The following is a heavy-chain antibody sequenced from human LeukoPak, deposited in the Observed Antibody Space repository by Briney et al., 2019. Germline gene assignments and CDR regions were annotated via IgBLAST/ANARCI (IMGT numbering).Heavy chain of an antibody. J-gene: IGHJ1*01. CDR2: IKGDGNT. CDR3: ARAPSEIGGYYPEYFRH. CDR1: GFTISSYW. D-gene: IGHD3-22*01. V-gene: IGHV3-74*01. Sequence: GGSLRLSCAASGFTISSYWMHWVRQAPGKGLVWVSRIKGDGNTNYADSVKGRFTISRDNAKNTVSLQMNSLRAEDTGVYYCARAPSEIGGYYPEYFRHWGKGTLVTVSS.